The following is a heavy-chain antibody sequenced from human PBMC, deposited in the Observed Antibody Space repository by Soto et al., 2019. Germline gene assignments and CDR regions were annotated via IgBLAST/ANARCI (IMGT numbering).Heavy chain of an antibody. V-gene: IGHV3-11*01. CDR2: ISSSGSTI. CDR3: ARETDIVVVPAAPPSGWFDP. CDR1: GFTFGDYY. J-gene: IGHJ5*02. D-gene: IGHD2-2*01. Sequence: QVQLVESGGGLVKPGGSLRLSCAASGFTFGDYYMSWIRQAPGKGLEWVSYISSSGSTIYYADSVKGRFTISRDNAKNSLYLQMNSLRAEDTAVYYCARETDIVVVPAAPPSGWFDPWGQGTLVTVSS.